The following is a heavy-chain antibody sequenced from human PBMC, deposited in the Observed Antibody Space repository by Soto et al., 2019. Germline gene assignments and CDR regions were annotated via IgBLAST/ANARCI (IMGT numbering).Heavy chain of an antibody. CDR2: ISGGGTSA. Sequence: GGSLRLSYAASGFTFSRHAMTWVHQAPWQGLEWDSTISGGGTSASNVDTVKGQFTISRDNSKNTLYLQMNSLRADDTALYYCAKAGGSTWDYGMDVWGQGT. D-gene: IGHD2-15*01. V-gene: IGHV3-23*01. CDR3: AKAGGSTWDYGMDV. CDR1: GFTFSRHA. J-gene: IGHJ6*02.